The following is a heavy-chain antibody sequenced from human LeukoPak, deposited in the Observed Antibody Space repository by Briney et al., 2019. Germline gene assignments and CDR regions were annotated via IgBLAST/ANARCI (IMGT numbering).Heavy chain of an antibody. CDR3: TRLNARDDY. V-gene: IGHV3-73*01. J-gene: IGHJ4*02. Sequence: GGSLRLSCAASGFTFSGSDIHWVRQASGKGLEWVGRIRRKANSYATAYAASVKGRFTISRDDSKNTAYLQMNSLETEDTAVYYCTRLNARDDYWGQGTLVTVSS. CDR2: IRRKANSYAT. CDR1: GFTFSGSD.